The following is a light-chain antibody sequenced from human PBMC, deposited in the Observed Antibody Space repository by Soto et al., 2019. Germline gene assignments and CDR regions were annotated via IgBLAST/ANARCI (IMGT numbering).Light chain of an antibody. J-gene: IGKJ4*01. Sequence: DIQMTQSPSTLSASVGDRVTITCRASQSVTNLLAWYQQKPGKVPNLFFYDASFLESGVPSRFSGSGSGTEFTLTISSLQPDDFATYYCQQYNSYEVTFGGGTKVEIK. CDR3: QQYNSYEVT. V-gene: IGKV1-5*01. CDR1: QSVTNL. CDR2: DAS.